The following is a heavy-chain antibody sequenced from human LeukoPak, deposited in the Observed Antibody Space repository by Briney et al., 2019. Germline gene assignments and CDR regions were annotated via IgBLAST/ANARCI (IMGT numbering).Heavy chain of an antibody. CDR2: IWSDGSNR. V-gene: IGHV3-33*06. J-gene: IGHJ4*02. CDR3: AKDAQRGFDYSNSLDN. CDR1: GFTFSHYG. Sequence: GRSLILSCATSGFTFSHYGMHWVRQAPGKGLEWVAVIWSDGSNRYYGDPVKGRFTISRDNFQRTVYLQMNSLRAEDTAVYYCAKDAQRGFDYSNSLDNWGQGTLVTVSS. D-gene: IGHD4-11*01.